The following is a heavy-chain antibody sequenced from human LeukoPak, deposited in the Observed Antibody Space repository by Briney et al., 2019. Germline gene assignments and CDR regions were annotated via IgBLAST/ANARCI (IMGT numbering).Heavy chain of an antibody. V-gene: IGHV4-39*01. J-gene: IGHJ4*02. Sequence: SETLSLTCTVSGGSISSSSYYWGWIRQPPGKGLEWIGSIYYSGSTYYNPSLKSRVTISADTSKNQFSLKLSSVTAADTAVYYCASSSSSWPFDYWGQGTLVTVSS. CDR1: GGSISSSSYY. D-gene: IGHD6-13*01. CDR2: IYYSGST. CDR3: ASSSSSWPFDY.